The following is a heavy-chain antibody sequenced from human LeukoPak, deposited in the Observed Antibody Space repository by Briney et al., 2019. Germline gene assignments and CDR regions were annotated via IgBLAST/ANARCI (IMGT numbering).Heavy chain of an antibody. Sequence: PGGSLRLSCAASGFTFSSYGMHWVRQAPGKGLEWVAVIWYDGSNKYYADSVKGRFTISRDNSKNTPYLQMNSLRAEDTAVYYCARVCGDCYYYGMDVWGKGTTVTVSS. J-gene: IGHJ6*04. V-gene: IGHV3-33*01. CDR1: GFTFSSYG. CDR3: ARVCGDCYYYGMDV. CDR2: IWYDGSNK. D-gene: IGHD2-21*01.